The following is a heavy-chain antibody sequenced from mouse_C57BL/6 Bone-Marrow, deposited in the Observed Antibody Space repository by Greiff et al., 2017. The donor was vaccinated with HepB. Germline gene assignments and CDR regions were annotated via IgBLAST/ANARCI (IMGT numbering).Heavy chain of an antibody. D-gene: IGHD1-1*01. CDR2: IDPENGDT. J-gene: IGHJ1*03. CDR1: GFNIKDDY. CDR3: TTNPFYYDGTHWYFDV. V-gene: IGHV14-4*01. Sequence: VQLQQSGAELVRPGASVKLSCTASGFNIKDDYMHWVKQRPEQGLEWIGWIDPENGDTEYASKFQGKATITADTSSNTAYLQLSSLTSEDTAVYYCTTNPFYYDGTHWYFDVWGTGTTVTVSS.